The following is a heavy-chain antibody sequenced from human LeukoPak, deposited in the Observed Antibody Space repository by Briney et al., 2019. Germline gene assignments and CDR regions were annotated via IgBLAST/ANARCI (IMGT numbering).Heavy chain of an antibody. CDR3: AKWLSGSYYSSFDY. CDR1: GFTFNSYA. Sequence: GGSLRLSCAASGFTFNSYAMSWVRQAPGKGLEWVSTIGGNGGGICYAESVKGRFTISRDNSKNTLYLQMNSLRAEDTAVYYCAKWLSGSYYSSFDYWGQGTLVTVFS. J-gene: IGHJ4*02. CDR2: IGGNGGGI. V-gene: IGHV3-23*01. D-gene: IGHD3-10*01.